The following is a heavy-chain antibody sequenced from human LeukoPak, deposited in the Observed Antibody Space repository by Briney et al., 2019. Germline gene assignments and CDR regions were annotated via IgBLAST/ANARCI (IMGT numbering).Heavy chain of an antibody. V-gene: IGHV4-30-2*01. J-gene: IGHJ4*02. CDR3: ASSRGDYADY. Sequence: PSETLSLTCAVSGGSISSGGYSWSWIRQPPGKGLEWIGYIYHSGSTYYNPSLKSRVTISVDRSKNQFSLKLSSVTAADTAVYYCASSRGDYADYWGQGTLVTVSP. CDR2: IYHSGST. D-gene: IGHD4-17*01. CDR1: GGSISSGGYS.